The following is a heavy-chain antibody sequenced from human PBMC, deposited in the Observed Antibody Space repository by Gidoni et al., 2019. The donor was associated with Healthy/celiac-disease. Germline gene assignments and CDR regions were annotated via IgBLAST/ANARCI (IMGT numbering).Heavy chain of an antibody. D-gene: IGHD4-17*01. CDR2: ISYDGSNK. CDR3: AKDDDDYGDYADY. CDR1: GFTFSSYG. J-gene: IGHJ4*02. Sequence: QVQLVESGGGVVQPGRSLRLSCAASGFTFSSYGMHWVRPAPGKGLGLVAVISYDGSNKYYADSVKGRFTISRDNSKNTLYLQMNSLRAEDTAVYYCAKDDDDYGDYADYWGQGTLVTVSS. V-gene: IGHV3-30*18.